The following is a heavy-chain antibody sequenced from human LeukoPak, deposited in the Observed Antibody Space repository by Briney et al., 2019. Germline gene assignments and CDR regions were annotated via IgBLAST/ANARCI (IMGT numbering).Heavy chain of an antibody. CDR2: IYPGDSDT. CDR1: GYSFTSYW. Sequence: GESLKISCKGSGYSFTSYWIGWVRQMPGKGLEWMGIIYPGDSDTRYSPSFQGQVTISADKSISTAYLQWSSLKASDTAMYYCARPKWEAGYSSGWQEFFYFDYWGQGTLVTVSS. J-gene: IGHJ4*02. D-gene: IGHD6-19*01. CDR3: ARPKWEAGYSSGWQEFFYFDY. V-gene: IGHV5-51*01.